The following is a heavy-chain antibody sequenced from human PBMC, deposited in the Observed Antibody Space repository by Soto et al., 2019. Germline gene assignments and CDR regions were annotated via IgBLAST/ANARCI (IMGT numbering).Heavy chain of an antibody. J-gene: IGHJ4*02. CDR3: ATELRYLEWFTRPDY. CDR2: ITASGST. V-gene: IGHV3-23*01. CDR1: QFAFHTYA. D-gene: IGHD3-3*01. Sequence: PGGSLRLSCAAAQFAFHTYAMTWVRQTPGKGLEWLSAITASGSTYYTDSVMGRFTISRDNSRNMLFLDMNSLRAEDTAVYYCATELRYLEWFTRPDYWGQGILVTVSS.